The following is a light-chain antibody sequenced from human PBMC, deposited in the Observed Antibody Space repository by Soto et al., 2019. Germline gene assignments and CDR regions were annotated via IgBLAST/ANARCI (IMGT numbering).Light chain of an antibody. Sequence: DIQMTQSPSSVSASVGDRVTITGRASQGISIWLAWYQQKPVKAPKLLIYAASSLQSGVPSRFSGSGSGTDFTLTISRLQPEDFATYYCQQYNSFPYTFGQGTKLEIK. V-gene: IGKV1-12*01. CDR2: AAS. J-gene: IGKJ2*01. CDR1: QGISIW. CDR3: QQYNSFPYT.